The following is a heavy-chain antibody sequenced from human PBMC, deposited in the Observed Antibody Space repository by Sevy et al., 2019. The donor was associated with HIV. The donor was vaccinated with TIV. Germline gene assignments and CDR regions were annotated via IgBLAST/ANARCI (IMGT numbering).Heavy chain of an antibody. CDR2: MYHSGST. V-gene: IGHV4-59*01. D-gene: IGHD3-3*01. Sequence: SKTLSLTCTVSGDSITRYFWSWIRQPPGKGLEWIGYMYHSGSTNYNPSLKRRVSLSIDTSKNEFSLTLSSLTAAVTAVYYCARDYRRDFWSGYSTYFDPWGPGILVTVSS. CDR3: ARDYRRDFWSGYSTYFDP. J-gene: IGHJ5*02. CDR1: GDSITRYF.